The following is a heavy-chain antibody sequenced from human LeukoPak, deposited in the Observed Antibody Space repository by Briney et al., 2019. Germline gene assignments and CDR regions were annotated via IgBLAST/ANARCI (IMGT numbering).Heavy chain of an antibody. CDR2: IDPSDSYT. V-gene: IGHV5-10-1*01. CDR3: ATLVVGGSGIQYFQQ. Sequence: GESLKISCRGSGYSFTSDWITWVRQMPGKGLEWMGKIDPSDSYTNYSPSFQGHVTISVDKSISTAYPQWSSLKASDTAMYYCATLVVGGSGIQYFQQWGQGTLVTVSS. D-gene: IGHD3-10*01. CDR1: GYSFTSDW. J-gene: IGHJ1*01.